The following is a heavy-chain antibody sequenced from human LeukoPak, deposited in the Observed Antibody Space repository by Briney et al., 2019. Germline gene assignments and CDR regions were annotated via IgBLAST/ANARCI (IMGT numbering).Heavy chain of an antibody. CDR1: GFTFSRYW. CDR3: ARNSSSWSY. V-gene: IGHV3-7*01. J-gene: IGHJ4*02. CDR2: VKQDGSEK. Sequence: GGSLRPSCAASGFTFSRYWMSWVRQAPGRGLEWVANVKQDGSEKYYVDSVKGRFAISRDNAKNSLYLQMNSLRPEDTAVYYCARNSSSWSYWGQGTLVTVSS. D-gene: IGHD6-13*01.